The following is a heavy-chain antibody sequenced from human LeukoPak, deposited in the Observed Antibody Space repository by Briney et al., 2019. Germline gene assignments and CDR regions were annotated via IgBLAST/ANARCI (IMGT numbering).Heavy chain of an antibody. CDR1: GFTFSSYG. CDR2: IWYDGTNK. J-gene: IGHJ4*02. Sequence: GRSLRLSCAASGFTFSSYGMHWVRQAPGKGLEWVAVIWYDGTNKYYADSVKGRFTISRDNSKNTLFLQMNSLRAEDTAVYYCARAAYDSSGYLTLWGQGTLVTVSS. V-gene: IGHV3-33*01. D-gene: IGHD3-22*01. CDR3: ARAAYDSSGYLTL.